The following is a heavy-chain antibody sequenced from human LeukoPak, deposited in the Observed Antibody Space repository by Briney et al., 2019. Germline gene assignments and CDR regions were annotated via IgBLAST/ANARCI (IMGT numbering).Heavy chain of an antibody. V-gene: IGHV1-18*01. CDR2: ISAYNGNA. D-gene: IGHD3-10*02. J-gene: IGHJ4*02. Sequence: ASVKVSCKASGYTFTSYGISWVRQAPGQGLEWMGWISAYNGNANYAQKLQGRVTMTTDTPTSTAYMELRSLRSDDTAVYYCARDRRYDRVDYGGQGTLVTVSS. CDR1: GYTFTSYG. CDR3: ARDRRYDRVDY.